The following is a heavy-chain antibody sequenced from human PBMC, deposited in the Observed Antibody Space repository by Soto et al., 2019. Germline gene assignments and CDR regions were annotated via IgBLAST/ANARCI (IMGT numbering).Heavy chain of an antibody. CDR1: GGSISSNY. Sequence: PSETLSLTCTVSGGSISSNYWTWIRQPPGKGLEWIGYVYNSGSTNYNPSLKSRVTISEDTSKSQFSLRLTSLTAADTAVYFCARDHHSYYDTSGYYPYFDFWGQGTLVTVSS. D-gene: IGHD3-22*01. CDR2: VYNSGST. V-gene: IGHV4-59*01. CDR3: ARDHHSYYDTSGYYPYFDF. J-gene: IGHJ4*02.